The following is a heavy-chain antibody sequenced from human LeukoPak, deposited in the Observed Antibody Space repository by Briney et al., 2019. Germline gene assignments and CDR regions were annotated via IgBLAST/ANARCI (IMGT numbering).Heavy chain of an antibody. J-gene: IGHJ3*02. CDR2: IYYSGST. Sequence: SETLSLTCTVSGGSISSGGYYWSWIRQHPGKGLEWIGYIYYSGSTYYNPSLKSRVTISVDTSKSQFSLKLSSVTAADTAVYYCALTTVRVPDAFDIWGQGTMVTVSS. CDR1: GGSISSGGYY. D-gene: IGHD4-17*01. V-gene: IGHV4-31*03. CDR3: ALTTVRVPDAFDI.